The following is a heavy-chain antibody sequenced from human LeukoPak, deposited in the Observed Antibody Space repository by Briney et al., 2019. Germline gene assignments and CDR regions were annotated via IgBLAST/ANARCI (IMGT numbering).Heavy chain of an antibody. J-gene: IGHJ4*02. CDR1: GYSISSGYY. V-gene: IGHV4-38-2*02. CDR2: IYHSGST. Sequence: SETLSLTCTVSGYSISSGYYWGWIRQPPGKGLEWIGSIYHSGSTYYNPSLKSRVTISVDTSKNQFSLKLSSVTAADTAVYYCARVSGWNPLQAAHLDYWGQGTLVSVSS. CDR3: ARVSGWNPLQAAHLDY. D-gene: IGHD6-19*01.